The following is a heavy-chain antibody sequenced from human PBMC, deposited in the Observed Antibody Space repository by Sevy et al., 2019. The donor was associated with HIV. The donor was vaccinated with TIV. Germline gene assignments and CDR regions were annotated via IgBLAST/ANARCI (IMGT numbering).Heavy chain of an antibody. J-gene: IGHJ4*02. CDR1: GFTFSSYS. V-gene: IGHV3-21*01. CDR2: ISSSGSYI. Sequence: GGSLRLSCAASGFTFSSYSMNWVRQAPGKGLEWVSSISSSGSYIYYADSVKGRFTISRDNAKNSLYLQMNSLRAEDTAVYYCASESRTVAGPRFDYWGQGTLVTVSS. CDR3: ASESRTVAGPRFDY. D-gene: IGHD6-19*01.